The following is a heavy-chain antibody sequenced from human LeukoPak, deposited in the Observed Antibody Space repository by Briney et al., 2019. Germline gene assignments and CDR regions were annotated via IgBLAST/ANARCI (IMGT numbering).Heavy chain of an antibody. Sequence: GRSLRLSCAASGFTFSSYGMHWVRQAPGKGLEWVAVISYDGSNKYYADSVKGRFTISRDNSKNTLYLQMNSLRAEDTAVYYCARDGGRDGYNFSHWGQGTLVTVSS. CDR3: ARDGGRDGYNFSH. CDR2: ISYDGSNK. CDR1: GFTFSSYG. V-gene: IGHV3-30*03. J-gene: IGHJ4*02. D-gene: IGHD5-24*01.